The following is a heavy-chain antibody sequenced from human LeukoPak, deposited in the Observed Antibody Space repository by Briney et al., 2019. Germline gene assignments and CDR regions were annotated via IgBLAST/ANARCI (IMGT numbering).Heavy chain of an antibody. Sequence: PGRSLSLSCAASGFTFSSYGMECVRQDPGKGLEWLAVIYYDGNNKLYADSVKGRFNISRENSKNTLYLQMNSLRAEDTAVYYCARDAYYYGSVSYVDYWGQGTLVTVSS. D-gene: IGHD3-10*01. J-gene: IGHJ4*02. V-gene: IGHV3-33*01. CDR2: IYYDGNNK. CDR3: ARDAYYYGSVSYVDY. CDR1: GFTFSSYG.